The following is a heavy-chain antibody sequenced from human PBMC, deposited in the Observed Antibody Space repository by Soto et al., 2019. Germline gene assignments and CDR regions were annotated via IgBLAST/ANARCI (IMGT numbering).Heavy chain of an antibody. CDR1: GFSFSDYA. CDR3: AKASSAWYDSKSYYFDD. J-gene: IGHJ4*02. Sequence: EVQLLDSGGGLVQPGGSLRLSCAASGFSFSDYAMNWVRQAPGKGLEWVSEISATGGSTFYADFVKGRFTISRDNSKNTLYLRLTSLRDEDTARYYCAKASSAWYDSKSYYFDDWGPGKLVTVSS. CDR2: ISATGGST. D-gene: IGHD6-19*01. V-gene: IGHV3-23*01.